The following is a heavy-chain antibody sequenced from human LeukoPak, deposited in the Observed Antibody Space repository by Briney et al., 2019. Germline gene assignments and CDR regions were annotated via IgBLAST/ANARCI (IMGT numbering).Heavy chain of an antibody. J-gene: IGHJ4*02. CDR3: AKFGTTRGFFDY. D-gene: IGHD1-1*01. CDR2: ISGSGGST. CDR1: GFTFSSYA. Sequence: SGGSLRLSCAASGFTFSSYAMSWVRQAPGKGLEWVSAISGSGGSTYHADSVKGRFTISRDNSKNTLYLQMNSLRAEDTAVYYCAKFGTTRGFFDYWGQGTLVTVSS. V-gene: IGHV3-23*01.